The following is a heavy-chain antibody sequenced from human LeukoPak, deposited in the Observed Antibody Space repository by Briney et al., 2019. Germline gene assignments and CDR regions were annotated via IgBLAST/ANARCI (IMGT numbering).Heavy chain of an antibody. CDR2: IKQDGSEK. J-gene: IGHJ4*02. D-gene: IGHD6-13*01. CDR3: AREWQGGIAAAGTRIEGDY. Sequence: GGSLRLSCAVSGFSVSSYWMTWVRQAPGKGLEWVANIKQDGSEKNYVDSVKGRFTISRDNAENSLFLQMNSLRVEDTAVYYCAREWQGGIAAAGTRIEGDYWGQGTLVAVSS. V-gene: IGHV3-7*01. CDR1: GFSVSSYW.